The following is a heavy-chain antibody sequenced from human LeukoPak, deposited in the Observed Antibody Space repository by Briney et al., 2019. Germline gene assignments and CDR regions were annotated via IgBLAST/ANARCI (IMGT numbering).Heavy chain of an antibody. J-gene: IGHJ4*02. V-gene: IGHV3-33*01. D-gene: IGHD1-26*01. CDR2: MSDDKSNK. Sequence: PLGFRRLSWAAAGSTFSSYYVHWARQAPGNGLEWVAVMSDDKSNKYYADSVKGRFTISRDSSKNALYLQMNNLGAEDTAMYYCARGRSGSYPPGIYWGQGTLVTVSS. CDR3: ARGRSGSYPPGIY. CDR1: GSTFSSYY.